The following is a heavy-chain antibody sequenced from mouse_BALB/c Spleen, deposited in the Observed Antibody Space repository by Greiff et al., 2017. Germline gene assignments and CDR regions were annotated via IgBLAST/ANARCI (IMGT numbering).Heavy chain of an antibody. CDR2: ISSGSSTI. J-gene: IGHJ4*01. CDR3: AREDRGYAMDY. D-gene: IGHD3-3*01. CDR1: GFTFSSFG. Sequence: EVQVVESGGGLVQPGGSRKLSCAASGFTFSSFGMHWVRQAPEKGLEWVAYISSGSSTIYYADTVKGRFTISRDNPKNTLFLQMTSLRSEDTAMYYCAREDRGYAMDYWGQGTSVTVSS. V-gene: IGHV5-17*02.